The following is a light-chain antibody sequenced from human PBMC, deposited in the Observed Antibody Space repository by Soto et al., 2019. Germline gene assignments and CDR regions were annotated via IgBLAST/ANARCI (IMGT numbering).Light chain of an antibody. J-gene: IGKJ1*01. CDR1: QSVSSN. CDR2: GAS. V-gene: IGKV3-15*01. Sequence: PGVTATLSCRASQSVSSNLAWYQQKPGQAPRLLIYGASTRATDIPARFSGSGSGTEFTLTISSLQSEDFAVYYCQQYNKFWTFGQGTKLEIK. CDR3: QQYNKFWT.